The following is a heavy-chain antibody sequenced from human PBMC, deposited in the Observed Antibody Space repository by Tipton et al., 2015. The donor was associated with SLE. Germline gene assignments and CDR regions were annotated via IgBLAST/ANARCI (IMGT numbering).Heavy chain of an antibody. CDR2: VHTIGTT. D-gene: IGHD4-17*01. V-gene: IGHV4-61*02. CDR3: ARVEVTIAGKDDAFDI. CDR1: SGSIKNGSVY. J-gene: IGHJ3*02. Sequence: GLVKPSDTLSLTCSVSSGSIKNGSVYWSWLRQPAGKGLEWIGHVHTIGTTKYKPSLKSRVTISLDTSKNEFSLRLTSVAAADTAVYYCARVEVTIAGKDDAFDIWGQGTKVTVSS.